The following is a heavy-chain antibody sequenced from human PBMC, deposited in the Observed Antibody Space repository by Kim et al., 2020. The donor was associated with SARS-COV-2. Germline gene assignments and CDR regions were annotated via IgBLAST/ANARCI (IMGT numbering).Heavy chain of an antibody. V-gene: IGHV1-3*01. D-gene: IGHD5-12*01. CDR3: AVCGDDQEAFVI. Sequence: NYSQKLQGRVSITRDSSASTAYMELSSLRSEDTAVYYCAVCGDDQEAFVIWGQGTMVTVSS. J-gene: IGHJ3*02.